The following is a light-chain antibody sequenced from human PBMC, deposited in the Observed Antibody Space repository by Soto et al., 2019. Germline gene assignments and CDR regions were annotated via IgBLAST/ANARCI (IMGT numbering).Light chain of an antibody. J-gene: IGKJ5*01. CDR1: QSVRSRF. CDR3: QQYGSSQIT. V-gene: IGKV3-20*01. CDR2: DAS. Sequence: EIVLTQSAGTLSLSPGEGATVSCRASQSVRSRFLAWYQQKPGQAPRLLIYDASRRAPGIPDRFSGSGSGTDFTLTISRLEPEDFAVFYCQQYGSSQITFGQGTRLEIK.